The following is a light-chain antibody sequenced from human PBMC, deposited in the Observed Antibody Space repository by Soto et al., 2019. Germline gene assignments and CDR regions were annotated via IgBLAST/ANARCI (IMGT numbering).Light chain of an antibody. CDR3: MQALQAPLT. J-gene: IGKJ4*01. CDR2: LGS. CDR1: QSLLHSKGYNY. V-gene: IGKV2-28*01. Sequence: DIVMTQFPLSLPVTPGEPASISCRSSQSLLHSKGYNYLDWYLQKPGQSPQLLIYLGSNRASGVPDRLSGSGSGTDFTLQISRVEAEDVGVYYCMQALQAPLTFGGGTKVEIK.